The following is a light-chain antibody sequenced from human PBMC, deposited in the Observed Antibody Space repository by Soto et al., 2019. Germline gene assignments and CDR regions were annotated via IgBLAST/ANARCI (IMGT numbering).Light chain of an antibody. J-gene: IGKJ3*01. CDR2: DAS. V-gene: IGKV3-11*01. Sequence: EIVLTQSPDTLSLSPGEGATLSCSASQSVSSYLAWYQQKPGQAPRLLIYDASNRATGIPARFSGSGSGTDFTLSISSLEPADLAVYYCQQRSNWPFTFDPGTKVDIK. CDR1: QSVSSY. CDR3: QQRSNWPFT.